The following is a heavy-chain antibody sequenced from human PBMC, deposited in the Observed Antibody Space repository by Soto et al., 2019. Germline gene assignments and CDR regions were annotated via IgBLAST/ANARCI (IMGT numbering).Heavy chain of an antibody. J-gene: IGHJ4*02. D-gene: IGHD2-15*01. V-gene: IGHV3-23*01. CDR2: IDNSGGTT. Sequence: GGSLRLSCAASGFTFSSYAMTWVRQAPGQGLEWVSRIDNSGGTTYYADSVKGRFTISRDNSKNTLYLQMNGLRAEDTAVYYCANRRVEYCCGGTCYYFDYWGQGTLVTVSS. CDR1: GFTFSSYA. CDR3: ANRRVEYCCGGTCYYFDY.